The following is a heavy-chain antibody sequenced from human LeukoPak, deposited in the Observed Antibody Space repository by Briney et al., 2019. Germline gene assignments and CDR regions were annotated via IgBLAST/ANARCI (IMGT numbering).Heavy chain of an antibody. D-gene: IGHD1-26*01. Sequence: PGGSLRLSCAASGFTFSDHYMDWVRQAPGKGLEWVGRIRKKANNYTTEYAASVKGRLTISRDDSKNSLYLQMNSLKTEDTAVYYCVKRSGNYELDYWGQGTLVTVSS. CDR1: GFTFSDHY. CDR3: VKRSGNYELDY. V-gene: IGHV3-72*01. CDR2: IRKKANNYTT. J-gene: IGHJ4*02.